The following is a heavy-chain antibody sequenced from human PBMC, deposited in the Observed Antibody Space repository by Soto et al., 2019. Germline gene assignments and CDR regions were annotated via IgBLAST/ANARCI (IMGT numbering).Heavy chain of an antibody. V-gene: IGHV3-30*18. D-gene: IGHD3-10*01. J-gene: IGHJ4*02. Sequence: QVQLVESGGGVVQPGRSLRLSCAASGFTFSSYGMHWVRQAPGKGLEWVAVISYDGSNKYYEDSVKGRFTISRDNSKNTLHLQMNSLRAEDTAVYYCAKDMAMVRGVNDYWGQGTLVTVSS. CDR3: AKDMAMVRGVNDY. CDR1: GFTFSSYG. CDR2: ISYDGSNK.